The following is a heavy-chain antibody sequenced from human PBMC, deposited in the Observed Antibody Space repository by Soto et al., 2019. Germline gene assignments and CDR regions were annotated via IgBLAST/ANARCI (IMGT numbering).Heavy chain of an antibody. Sequence: SETLSLTCTFSGGSISSGDYYWSWIRQPPGKGLEWIGYIYYSGSTYYNPSLKSRVTISVDTSKNQFSLKLSSVTAADTAVYYCASRVRIDAFDIWGQGTMVTVSS. CDR3: ASRVRIDAFDI. V-gene: IGHV4-30-4*01. J-gene: IGHJ3*02. CDR2: IYYSGST. CDR1: GGSISSGDYY. D-gene: IGHD1-1*01.